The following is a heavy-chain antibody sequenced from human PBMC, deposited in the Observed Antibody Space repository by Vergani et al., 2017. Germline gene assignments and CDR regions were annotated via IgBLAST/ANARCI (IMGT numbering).Heavy chain of an antibody. CDR2: VSHSGDT. Sequence: QVRLQESGPGLVKPSETLSLTCSVSGYSISRGYYWGWIRQPPGKGLEWISSVSHSGDTYFNPSLKGRVSISMDTSKNYFFLTLSSVTAADTDMYYCARQSSSYYFDIWGQGVLITVSS. CDR1: GYSISRGYY. CDR3: ARQSSSYYFDI. V-gene: IGHV4-38-2*02. J-gene: IGHJ5*02. D-gene: IGHD3-22*01.